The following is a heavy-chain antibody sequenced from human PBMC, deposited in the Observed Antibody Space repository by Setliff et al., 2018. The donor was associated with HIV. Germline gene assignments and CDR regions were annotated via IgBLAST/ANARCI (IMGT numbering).Heavy chain of an antibody. Sequence: GASVKVSCKASGYTFTSYGISWVRQAPGQGLEWKGWISNHNGNTNYAQKVQGRVIMTTDTSTSTAYMELRSLRSDDTAVYYCARTYYYDSSGYYGYYYYYYMDVWGKGTTVTVSS. D-gene: IGHD3-22*01. V-gene: IGHV1-18*04. CDR1: GYTFTSYG. J-gene: IGHJ6*03. CDR3: ARTYYYDSSGYYGYYYYYYMDV. CDR2: ISNHNGNT.